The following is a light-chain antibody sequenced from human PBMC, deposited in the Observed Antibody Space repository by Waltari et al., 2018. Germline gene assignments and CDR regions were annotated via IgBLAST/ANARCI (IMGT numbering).Light chain of an antibody. CDR3: QQDYTTPYS. V-gene: IGKV1-27*01. CDR2: AAS. CDR1: QGINKE. J-gene: IGKJ2*03. Sequence: DIQMTQSPSSLSASVGDRVTVTYRASQGINKELSWYQQKPGKAPTLLIYAASNLQTGVSSRFSGSGSGTDFTLTISSLQPEDVATYYCQQDYTTPYSFGQGTKVEIK.